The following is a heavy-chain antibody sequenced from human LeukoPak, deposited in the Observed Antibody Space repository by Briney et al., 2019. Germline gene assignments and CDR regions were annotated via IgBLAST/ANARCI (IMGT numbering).Heavy chain of an antibody. CDR1: GGSISSYY. J-gene: IGHJ4*02. CDR3: ARVATTKWFGAGSLSGAVRSQVIPDY. Sequence: PSETLSLTCTVSGGSISSYYWSWIRQPPGKGLEWIGEINHSGSTNYNPSLKSRVTISVDTSKNQFSLKLSSVTAADTAVHYCARVATTKWFGAGSLSGAVRSQVIPDYWGQGTLVTVSS. V-gene: IGHV4-34*01. D-gene: IGHD3-10*01. CDR2: INHSGST.